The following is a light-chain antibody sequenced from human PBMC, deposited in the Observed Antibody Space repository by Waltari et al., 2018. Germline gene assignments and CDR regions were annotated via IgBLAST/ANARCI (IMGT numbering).Light chain of an antibody. J-gene: IGKJ2*01. CDR3: QQYKTWPYT. V-gene: IGKV4-1*01. CDR2: WAS. Sequence: DIVMTQSPDSLAVSLGERATVNCKSSQSLLRSSDNKNYLAWYQQKPGQPPKLLIYWASTRESGVPDRFSGSGSATDFTLTISALQSEDFALYYCQQYKTWPYTFGQGTKLEIK. CDR1: QSLLRSSDNKNY.